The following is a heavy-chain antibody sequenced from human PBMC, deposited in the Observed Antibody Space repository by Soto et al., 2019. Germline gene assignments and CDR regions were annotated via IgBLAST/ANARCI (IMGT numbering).Heavy chain of an antibody. D-gene: IGHD3-10*01. CDR2: ISGSGGST. Sequence: EVQLLESGGGLVQPGGSLRLSCAASGFTFSSYAMSWVRQAPGKGLECVSAISGSGGSTYYADSVKGRFTISRDNSKNTLYLQMNSLRAEDTAIYYCAKKNSYYGSGSYSKSPGYYYMDVWGKGTTVTVSS. J-gene: IGHJ6*03. CDR1: GFTFSSYA. V-gene: IGHV3-23*01. CDR3: AKKNSYYGSGSYSKSPGYYYMDV.